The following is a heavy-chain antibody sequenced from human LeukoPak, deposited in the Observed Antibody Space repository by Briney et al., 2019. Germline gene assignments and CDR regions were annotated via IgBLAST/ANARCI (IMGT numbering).Heavy chain of an antibody. CDR1: GGFISSGSYC. CDR3: AGGRRYSYGYSYY. J-gene: IGHJ4*02. CDR2: INHSGST. V-gene: IGHV4-61*10. Sequence: SNTLSLTCTVSGGFISSGSYCWSWIRQPAGKGLVWIGEINHSGSTNYNPSLKSPVTITVDTSQNQFSLKLSTVTAADTALYYCAGGRRYSYGYSYYWGQGTLVTVSS. D-gene: IGHD5-18*01.